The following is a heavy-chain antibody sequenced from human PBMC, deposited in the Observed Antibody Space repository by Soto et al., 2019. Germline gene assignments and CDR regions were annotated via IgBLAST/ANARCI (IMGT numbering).Heavy chain of an antibody. V-gene: IGHV1-69*01. CDR1: GGSFRTFV. Sequence: QAQLVQSGPEVKKPGSSVKVSCKASGGSFRTFVVDWVRQAPGQGPEWMGGIIPFFGTTNYAQKFQGRVTITADESTSTAFMDLRSLTAEDTAVYYCARHRGDYGQNNYFDPWGQGTLVTVSS. J-gene: IGHJ5*02. CDR3: ARHRGDYGQNNYFDP. CDR2: IIPFFGTT. D-gene: IGHD3-10*01.